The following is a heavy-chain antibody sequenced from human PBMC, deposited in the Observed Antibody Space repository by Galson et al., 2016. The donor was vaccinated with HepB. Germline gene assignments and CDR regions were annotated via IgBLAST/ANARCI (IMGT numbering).Heavy chain of an antibody. V-gene: IGHV3-23*01. CDR3: AKGTAVNTRTSNY. CDR1: GSTFSIYA. J-gene: IGHJ4*02. D-gene: IGHD3-22*01. CDR2: ISGRGGST. Sequence: SLRLSCAASGSTFSIYAMSWVRQAPGKGLEWVSGISGRGGSTYYADSVKGRFSISRDNSKNTLYLQMNSLRAEDTAVYYCAKGTAVNTRTSNYWGQGTLVTVSS.